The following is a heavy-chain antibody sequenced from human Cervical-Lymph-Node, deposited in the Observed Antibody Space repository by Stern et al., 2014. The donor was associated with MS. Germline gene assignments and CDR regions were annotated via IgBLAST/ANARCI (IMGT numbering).Heavy chain of an antibody. V-gene: IGHV7-4-1*02. D-gene: IGHD6-19*01. CDR3: ARPNDSSGLFDQ. Sequence: VQLVESGSELKKPGASVKVSCKASGYTFNNYAMNWVRQAPGQGLEWMGWISTNTGDPDYAQGFTGRFVLSMDTSVSTAYLQITSLKAEDTAVYYCARPNDSSGLFDQWGQGTLVTVSS. J-gene: IGHJ5*02. CDR1: GYTFNNYA. CDR2: ISTNTGDP.